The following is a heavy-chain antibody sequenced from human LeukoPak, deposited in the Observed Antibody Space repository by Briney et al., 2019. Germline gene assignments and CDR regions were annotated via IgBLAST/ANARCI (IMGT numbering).Heavy chain of an antibody. CDR2: IDPTDSYT. J-gene: IGHJ4*02. CDR3: ARRGRSSSNFDF. D-gene: IGHD6-6*01. CDR1: GYIFTSYW. V-gene: IGHV5-10-1*01. Sequence: SGESLKISCKGSGYIFTSYWITWVRQMPAKGLEWRGLIDPTDSYTNSCPSFQGHVTISTDKSISTAYLRWSSLKASDTAIYYCARRGRSSSNFDFWGQGTLVTVSS.